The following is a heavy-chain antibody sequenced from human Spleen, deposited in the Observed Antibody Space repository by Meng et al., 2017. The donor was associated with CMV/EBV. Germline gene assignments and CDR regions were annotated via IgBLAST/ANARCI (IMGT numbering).Heavy chain of an antibody. D-gene: IGHD2-21*01. CDR1: TFSDSY. CDR2: IKPKSGGT. CDR3: AKEGILSYVIIPAAASSH. V-gene: IGHV1-2*02. Sequence: TFSDSYLHWVRQAPGHGLEWMGWIKPKSGGTNYAQKFQGRVSMTTDTSINTAYMELSRLRLDDTAVYYCAKEGILSYVIIPAAASSHWGPGTLVTVSS. J-gene: IGHJ4*02.